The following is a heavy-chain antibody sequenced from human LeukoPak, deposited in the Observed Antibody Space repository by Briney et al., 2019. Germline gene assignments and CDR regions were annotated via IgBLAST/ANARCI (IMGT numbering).Heavy chain of an antibody. CDR2: MHYSGST. J-gene: IGHJ5*02. D-gene: IGHD3-22*01. CDR3: ARPYYYDSRIDP. CDR1: GGSISSGDYY. Sequence: PSETLSLTCTVSGGSISSGDYYWSWIRQPPGKGLEWIAYMHYSGSTYYNPSLKSRVTMSADASKNQLSLKLSSVTAADTAVYYCARPYYYDSRIDPWGQGILVTVSS. V-gene: IGHV4-30-4*01.